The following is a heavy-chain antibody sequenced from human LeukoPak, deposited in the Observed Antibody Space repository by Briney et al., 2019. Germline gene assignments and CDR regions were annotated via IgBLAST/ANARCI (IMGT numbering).Heavy chain of an antibody. J-gene: IGHJ3*01. CDR3: ARELVSGSYWM. D-gene: IGHD1-26*01. CDR1: GFTFSDYY. CDR2: ISSSGSTI. Sequence: GGSLRLSCATSGFTFSDYYMSWIRQAPGKGLEWVSYISSSGSTIYYADSVKGRFTISRDNAKNSLYLQMNSQRAEDTAVYYCARELVSGSYWMWGQGTMVTVSS. V-gene: IGHV3-11*01.